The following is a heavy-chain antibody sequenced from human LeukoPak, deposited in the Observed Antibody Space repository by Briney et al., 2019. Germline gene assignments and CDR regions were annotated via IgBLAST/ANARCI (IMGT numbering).Heavy chain of an antibody. CDR2: IYYSGST. CDR3: ARETYYYDSSGPYGDAFDI. V-gene: IGHV4-31*03. D-gene: IGHD3-22*01. CDR1: GGSISSGGYY. J-gene: IGHJ3*02. Sequence: SETLSLTCTVSGGSISSGGYYWSWIRQHPGKGLEWIGYIYYSGSTYYNPSLKSRVTISVDTSKNQFSLKLSSVTAADTAVYYRARETYYYDSSGPYGDAFDIWGQGTMVTVSS.